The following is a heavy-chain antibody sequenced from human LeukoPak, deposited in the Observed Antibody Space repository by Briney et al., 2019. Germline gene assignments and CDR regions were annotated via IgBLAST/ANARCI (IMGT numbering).Heavy chain of an antibody. CDR2: TYYRSKWYN. J-gene: IGHJ6*03. CDR3: ARYSGSLLLHYYYMDV. Sequence: SQTLSLTCAISGDSVSSNSAAWNWIRQSPSRGLEWLGRTYYRSKWYNDYAVSAKSRITINPDTSKNQFSLQLNSVTPEDTAVYYCARYSGSLLLHYYYMDVWGKGTTVTVSS. D-gene: IGHD2-15*01. CDR1: GDSVSSNSAA. V-gene: IGHV6-1*01.